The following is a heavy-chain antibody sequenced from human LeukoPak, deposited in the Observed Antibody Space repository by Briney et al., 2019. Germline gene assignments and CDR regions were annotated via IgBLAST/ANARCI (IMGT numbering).Heavy chain of an antibody. Sequence: PSETLSLTCAVYGGSFSGYYWSWIRQPPGKGLEWIGEINHSGSTNYNPSLKSRVTISVDTSKNQFSLKLSSVTAADTAVYYCAREGAVTTKHAFDIWGQGTMVTVSS. CDR3: AREGAVTTKHAFDI. CDR2: INHSGST. V-gene: IGHV4-34*01. CDR1: GGSFSGYY. J-gene: IGHJ3*02. D-gene: IGHD4-17*01.